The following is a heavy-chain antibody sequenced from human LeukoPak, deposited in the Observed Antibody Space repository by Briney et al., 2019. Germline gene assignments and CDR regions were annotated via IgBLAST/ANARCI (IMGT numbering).Heavy chain of an antibody. CDR2: ISGSGGST. D-gene: IGHD1-1*01. CDR3: SLGEITTY. CDR1: GGSISSGGYY. Sequence: ETLSLTCTVSGGSISSGGYYWSWIRQHPGKGLEWVSAISGSGGSTYYADSVKGRFTISRDNSKNTLYLQMNSLRAEDTAVYYCSLGEITTYWGQGTLVTVSS. J-gene: IGHJ4*02. V-gene: IGHV3-23*01.